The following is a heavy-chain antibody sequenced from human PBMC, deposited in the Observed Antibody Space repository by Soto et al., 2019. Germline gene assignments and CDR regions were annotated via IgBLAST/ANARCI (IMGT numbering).Heavy chain of an antibody. Sequence: EVQLVESGGGLVQPGGSLRLSCAASGFTFSSYEMNWVRQAPGKGLEWVSYIRSSGSTIYYADSVKGRFTISRDNAKNSLYMQMTSLRDEDTAVYYCARDKLEWLLTTYYYYGMDVWGQGTTVTVSS. CDR3: ARDKLEWLLTTYYYYGMDV. CDR1: GFTFSSYE. V-gene: IGHV3-48*03. J-gene: IGHJ6*02. CDR2: IRSSGSTI. D-gene: IGHD3-3*01.